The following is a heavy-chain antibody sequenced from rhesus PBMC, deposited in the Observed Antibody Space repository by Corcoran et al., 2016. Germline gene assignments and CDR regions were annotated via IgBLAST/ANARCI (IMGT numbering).Heavy chain of an antibody. J-gene: IGHJ4*01. CDR1: GFTFSSCA. V-gene: IGHV3-103*01. D-gene: IGHD1-7*02. Sequence: EVQLVESGGGLAKPGGSLRLSCAVSGFTFSSCAMHWVRQAPGRGLEWCSTIRGGGEAYYADSVKGRFTISRDNSKNIFSLQMNNLRPEDTAVFYCAKAPLYDWNVDYWGQGVLVTVSS. CDR3: AKAPLYDWNVDY. CDR2: IRGGGEA.